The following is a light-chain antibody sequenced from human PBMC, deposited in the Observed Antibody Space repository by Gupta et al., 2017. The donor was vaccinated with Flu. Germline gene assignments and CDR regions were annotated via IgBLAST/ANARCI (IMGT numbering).Light chain of an antibody. CDR3: QQHGDSVPDT. Sequence: TLSLSPGERATLSCRASQSVDSNSLAWFQHKAGQAPRLLIYATSSRATDIPDRFSGGGCGTDFTLTISRREPEDFAVYYCQQHGDSVPDTFGQGTKVEI. V-gene: IGKV3-20*01. CDR1: QSVDSNS. J-gene: IGKJ1*01. CDR2: ATS.